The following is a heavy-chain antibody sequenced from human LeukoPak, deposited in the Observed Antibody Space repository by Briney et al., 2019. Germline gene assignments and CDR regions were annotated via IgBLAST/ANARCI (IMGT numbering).Heavy chain of an antibody. J-gene: IGHJ4*02. CDR2: INPNSGGT. CDR1: GYTFTGYY. CDR3: ARDRRVGGIMGYFDY. Sequence: ASVKVSCKASGYTFTGYYMHWVRQAPGQGLEWMGRINPNSGGTNYAQKFQGRVTMTRDTSISTAYMELSRLRSDDTAVYYCARDRRVGGIMGYFDYWGQGALVTVSS. V-gene: IGHV1-2*06. D-gene: IGHD1-26*01.